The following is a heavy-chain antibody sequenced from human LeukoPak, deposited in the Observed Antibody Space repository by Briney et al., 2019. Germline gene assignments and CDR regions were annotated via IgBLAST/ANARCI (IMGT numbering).Heavy chain of an antibody. CDR1: GYSFSTYY. J-gene: IGHJ4*02. Sequence: ASVRVSCKASGYSFSTYYMHWVRQAPGQGPEWMGIINPSGGATRYAQKFQGRTTMTRDMSTSTVYMDLSSLRSDDTALYYCARDRDRSGSDLFDYWGQGTLVTVSS. V-gene: IGHV1-46*01. D-gene: IGHD3-22*01. CDR2: INPSGGAT. CDR3: ARDRDRSGSDLFDY.